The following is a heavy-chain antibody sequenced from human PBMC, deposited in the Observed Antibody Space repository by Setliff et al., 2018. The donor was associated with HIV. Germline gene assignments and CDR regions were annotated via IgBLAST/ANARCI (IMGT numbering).Heavy chain of an antibody. J-gene: IGHJ4*02. CDR2: LKSKGGGGTT. Sequence: GGSLRLSCAASGFTFSNAWMSWVRQAPGKGREWVGLLKSKGGGGTTDYAAPVKDRFTISRDDSKNTLFLQMNSLKTEDTAVYYCARAAAGYFDNWGQGTLVTVSS. CDR3: ARAAAGYFDN. V-gene: IGHV3-15*01. D-gene: IGHD6-13*01. CDR1: GFTFSNAW.